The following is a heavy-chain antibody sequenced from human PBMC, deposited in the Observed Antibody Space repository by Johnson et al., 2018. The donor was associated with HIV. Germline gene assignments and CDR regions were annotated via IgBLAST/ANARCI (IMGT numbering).Heavy chain of an antibody. D-gene: IGHD6-13*01. CDR2: IGTAGDT. CDR1: GFTFDDYT. Sequence: VQLVESGGVVVQPGRSLRLSCAASGFTFDDYTMHWVRPAPGKGLEWVSAIGTAGDTYSPGSVKGRFTISRDNAKNSLYLQMNSLRAGDTAVYYCARARDSWSSSWLSRDNAFDIWGQGTMVTVSS. J-gene: IGHJ3*02. CDR3: ARARDSWSSSWLSRDNAFDI. V-gene: IGHV3-13*01.